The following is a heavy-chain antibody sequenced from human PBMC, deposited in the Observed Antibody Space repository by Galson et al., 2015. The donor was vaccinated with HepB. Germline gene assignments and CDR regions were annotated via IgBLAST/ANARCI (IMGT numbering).Heavy chain of an antibody. J-gene: IGHJ4*02. CDR1: GYTFTSYG. CDR3: AKDFSVGPGTTGDY. V-gene: IGHV1-18*04. Sequence: SVKVSCKASGYTFTSYGISWVRQAPGQGLEWMGWVSGYNGNTNYAQKVQGRVTMTTDTSTSTAYMELRSLRSDDTAVYYCAKDFSVGPGTTGDYWGQGTLVTVSS. D-gene: IGHD1-7*01. CDR2: VSGYNGNT.